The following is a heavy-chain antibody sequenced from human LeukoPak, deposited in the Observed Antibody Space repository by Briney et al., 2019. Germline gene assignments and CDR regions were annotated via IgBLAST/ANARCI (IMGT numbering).Heavy chain of an antibody. V-gene: IGHV3-7*01. J-gene: IGHJ4*02. Sequence: GGSLRLSCAASGFTFSSYWMSWVPQAPGKGLERVANIKQDESEKYYVDSLKSRFTISRDNAKTSLYLQMNSLRAEDTAVYYCARDKIEGPTKLDYWGQGILVTVSS. CDR1: GFTFSSYW. D-gene: IGHD1-1*01. CDR3: ARDKIEGPTKLDY. CDR2: IKQDESEK.